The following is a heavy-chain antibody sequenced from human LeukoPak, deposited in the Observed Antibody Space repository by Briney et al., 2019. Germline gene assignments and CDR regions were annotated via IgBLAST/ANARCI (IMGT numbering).Heavy chain of an antibody. J-gene: IGHJ3*02. Sequence: SQTLSLTCTVSGGSISSGSYYWNWIRQPAGKGLEWIGRIYTSGSTNYNPSLKSRVTISVDTSKNQFSLKLSSVTAADTAVYYCARDAYQLLYDAFGIWGQGTMVTVSS. CDR2: IYTSGST. CDR1: GGSISSGSYY. V-gene: IGHV4-61*02. CDR3: ARDAYQLLYDAFGI. D-gene: IGHD2-2*02.